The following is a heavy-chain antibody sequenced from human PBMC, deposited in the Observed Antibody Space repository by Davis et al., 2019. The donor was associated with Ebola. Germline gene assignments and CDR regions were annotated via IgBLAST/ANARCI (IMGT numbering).Heavy chain of an antibody. J-gene: IGHJ4*02. CDR1: GFTFSSYS. CDR2: ISGSGGST. CDR3: AKEGYLVATLPFDT. V-gene: IGHV3-23*01. Sequence: PGGSLRLSCAASGFTFSSYSMNWVRQAPGKGLEWVSTISGSGGSTYYADSAKGRFTMSRDNSKNTLYLQMNSLRAEDTAVYYCAKEGYLVATLPFDTWGQGTLVTVSS. D-gene: IGHD4-23*01.